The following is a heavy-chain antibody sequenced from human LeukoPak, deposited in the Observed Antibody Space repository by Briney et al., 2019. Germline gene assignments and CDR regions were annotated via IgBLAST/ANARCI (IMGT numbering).Heavy chain of an antibody. D-gene: IGHD3-22*01. Sequence: GGSLRLSCAASGFTFTNAWMSWVRQAPGKGLEWVSALSGSGGGTYYADSVKGRFTISRDNSKNTLYLQMNSLRAEDTAVYYCAKFGYYYDSSGYQSPHYFDYWGQGTLVTVSS. CDR3: AKFGYYYDSSGYQSPHYFDY. V-gene: IGHV3-23*01. J-gene: IGHJ4*02. CDR2: LSGSGGGT. CDR1: GFTFTNAW.